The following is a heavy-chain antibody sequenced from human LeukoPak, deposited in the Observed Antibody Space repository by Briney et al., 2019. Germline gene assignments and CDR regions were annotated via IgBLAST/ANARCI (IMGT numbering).Heavy chain of an antibody. Sequence: GGSLRLSCAASGFSFSEYYMSWIRQAPGKGLEWVSCISSGSSYTNYTDSVKGRFTISRDNAKRSLYLQMNSLTAEGTAVYYCARSGGTYGWFDPWGQGTLVTVSS. D-gene: IGHD1-26*01. CDR2: ISSGSSYT. CDR3: ARSGGTYGWFDP. CDR1: GFSFSEYY. V-gene: IGHV3-11*03. J-gene: IGHJ5*02.